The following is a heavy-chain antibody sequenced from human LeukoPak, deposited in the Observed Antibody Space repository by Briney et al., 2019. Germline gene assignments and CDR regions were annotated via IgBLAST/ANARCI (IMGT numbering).Heavy chain of an antibody. Sequence: SETLSLTCTVSGHSISNTFYWGWIRQSPGKGLEWSGSIHHSGNRFESGSTHYNPSLRSRVTVSTDTSKNQLSLRPTSVTAADTAVYFCAKNATSGFFSDWGQGVLVTVSS. CDR1: GHSISNTFY. CDR2: IHHSGNRFESGST. D-gene: IGHD2-2*01. CDR3: AKNATSGFFSD. J-gene: IGHJ1*01. V-gene: IGHV4-38-2*02.